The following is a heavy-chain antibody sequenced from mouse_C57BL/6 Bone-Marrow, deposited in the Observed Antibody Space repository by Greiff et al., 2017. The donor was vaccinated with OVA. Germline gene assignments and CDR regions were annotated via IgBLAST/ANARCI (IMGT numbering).Heavy chain of an antibody. Sequence: EVQLQQSGPVLVKPGASVKMSCKASGYTFTDYYMNWVKQSHGKSLEWIGVINPYNGGTSYNQKFKGKATLTVDKSSSTAYMELNSLTSEDSAVYYCARGLLRYVFDYWGQGTTLTVSS. V-gene: IGHV1-19*01. J-gene: IGHJ2*01. CDR2: INPYNGGT. D-gene: IGHD1-1*01. CDR3: ARGLLRYVFDY. CDR1: GYTFTDYY.